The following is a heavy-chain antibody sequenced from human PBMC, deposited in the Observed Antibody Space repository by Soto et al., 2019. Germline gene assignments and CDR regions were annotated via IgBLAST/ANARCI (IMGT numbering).Heavy chain of an antibody. Sequence: EVQLVESGGGLVEPGGSIRLSCVASGFTFTKAYMTWVRQAPGKGLEWVGGIKGSHAGGTTDYATSVKGRFTISRADSKNTLYLQMNSLKTEDTSVYYCATEGGYPGSNFYGAFWGQGTLVTVSS. CDR3: ATEGGYPGSNFYGAF. CDR1: GFTFTKAY. CDR2: IKGSHAGGTT. V-gene: IGHV3-15*01. D-gene: IGHD1-26*01. J-gene: IGHJ4*02.